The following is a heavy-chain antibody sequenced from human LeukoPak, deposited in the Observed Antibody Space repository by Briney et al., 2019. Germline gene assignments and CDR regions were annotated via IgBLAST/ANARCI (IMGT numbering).Heavy chain of an antibody. Sequence: GGSLRLSCAASGFIFSSYGIHWVRQAPGKGLEWVANIKTDGSQIYYVDSVKGRFTISRDNAKNLLYLQMNSLRAEDTAVYYCARDLNWETYWGQGTLVSVSS. CDR1: GFIFSSYG. D-gene: IGHD7-27*01. CDR3: ARDLNWETY. V-gene: IGHV3-7*01. J-gene: IGHJ4*02. CDR2: IKTDGSQI.